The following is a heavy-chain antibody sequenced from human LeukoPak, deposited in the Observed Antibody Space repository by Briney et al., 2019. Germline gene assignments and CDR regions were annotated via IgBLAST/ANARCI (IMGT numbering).Heavy chain of an antibody. CDR1: GFTFSSYW. CDR3: ARDLAGDDYGNYFDY. D-gene: IGHD4/OR15-4a*01. J-gene: IGHJ4*02. CDR2: IKQDGSEK. V-gene: IGHV3-7*01. Sequence: GGSLRLSCAASGFTFSSYWMSWVRQAPGKGLEWVANIKQDGSEKYYVDSVKGRFTISRDNAKNSLYLQMNSLRAEDTAVYYCARDLAGDDYGNYFDYWAREPWSPSPQ.